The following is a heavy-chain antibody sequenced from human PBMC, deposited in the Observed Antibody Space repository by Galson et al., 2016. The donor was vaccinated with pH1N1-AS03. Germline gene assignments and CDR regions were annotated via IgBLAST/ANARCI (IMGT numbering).Heavy chain of an antibody. J-gene: IGHJ4*02. CDR3: AGMQLGALHF. D-gene: IGHD1-1*01. Sequence: CAISGDSVSSNGAAWNWIRQPPSRGLEWLGRTYYRSRWKNDYAVSVKSRIIINPDTSKNQFSLQLNSVTPEDTAIYYCAGMQLGALHFWGRGTLVTVSS. CDR1: GDSVSSNGAA. CDR2: TYYRSRWKN. V-gene: IGHV6-1*01.